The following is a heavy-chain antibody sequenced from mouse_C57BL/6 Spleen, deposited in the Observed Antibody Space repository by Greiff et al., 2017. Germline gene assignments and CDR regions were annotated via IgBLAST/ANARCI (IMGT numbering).Heavy chain of an antibody. CDR1: GFTFSSYA. Sequence: EVQVVESGGGLVKPGGSLKLSCAASGFTFSSYAMSWVRPTPEKRLEWVATISDGGSYTYYPDNVKGRFTISRDNAKNNLYLQMSHLKSEDTAMYYCARGSDYYGSSYGYYAMGYWGQRASVTVSS. V-gene: IGHV5-4*01. D-gene: IGHD1-1*01. CDR3: ARGSDYYGSSYGYYAMGY. CDR2: ISDGGSYT. J-gene: IGHJ4*01.